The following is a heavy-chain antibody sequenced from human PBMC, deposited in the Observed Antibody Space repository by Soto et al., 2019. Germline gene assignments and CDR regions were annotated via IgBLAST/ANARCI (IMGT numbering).Heavy chain of an antibody. CDR3: AREGAFDNGYLDL. J-gene: IGHJ2*01. Sequence: QVQLVESGGGVVQPGQSLGLSCAASGFSFRAHGMHWVRQAPGKGLEWLAVVGADGGAKIYTDSVKGRFTTSRDNSQETVYLQMNSLRPEDTAVYYCAREGAFDNGYLDLWGRGTLVTVSS. CDR1: GFSFRAHG. CDR2: VGADGGAK. D-gene: IGHD1-1*01. V-gene: IGHV3-30*03.